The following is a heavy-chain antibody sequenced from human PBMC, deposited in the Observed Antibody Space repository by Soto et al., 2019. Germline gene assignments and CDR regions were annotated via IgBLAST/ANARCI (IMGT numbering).Heavy chain of an antibody. Sequence: SETLSLTCAVSGDSITSIYHWAWIRQPPGRGLEWVASIYHSGTTYYNPSLKSRVTISVDTSKNQFSLKLSSVTAADTAVYYCARGREMATKGLSAFDIWGKGTMVTVSS. D-gene: IGHD5-12*01. V-gene: IGHV4-38-2*01. J-gene: IGHJ3*02. CDR2: IYHSGTT. CDR3: ARGREMATKGLSAFDI. CDR1: GDSITSIYH.